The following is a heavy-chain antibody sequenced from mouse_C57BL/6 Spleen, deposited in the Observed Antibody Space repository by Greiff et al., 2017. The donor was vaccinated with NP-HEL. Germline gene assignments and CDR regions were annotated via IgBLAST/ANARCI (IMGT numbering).Heavy chain of an antibody. CDR3: ARGTAQAHYFDY. CDR2: IYPGSGST. Sequence: VQLQQPGAELVKPGASVKMSCKASGYTFTSYWITWVKQRPGQGLEWIGDIYPGSGSTNYNEKFKSKATLTVDTSSSTAYMQLSSLTSEDSAVYYCARGTAQAHYFDYWGQGTTLTVSS. V-gene: IGHV1-55*01. J-gene: IGHJ2*01. D-gene: IGHD3-2*02. CDR1: GYTFTSYW.